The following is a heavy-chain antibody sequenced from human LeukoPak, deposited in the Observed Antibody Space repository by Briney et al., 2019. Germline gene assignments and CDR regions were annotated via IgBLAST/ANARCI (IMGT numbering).Heavy chain of an antibody. CDR1: GYTLTELS. D-gene: IGHD3-3*01. CDR2: FDPEDGET. V-gene: IGHV1-24*01. CDR3: ANSAIFWSGSRTKIGWFVP. Sequence: ASVKVSCKVSGYTLTELSMHWVRQAPGKGLEWMGGFDPEDGETIYAQKFQGRVTMTEDTSTDTAYMELSSLRSEDTAVYYCANSAIFWSGSRTKIGWFVPWGQGTLVTVSS. J-gene: IGHJ5*02.